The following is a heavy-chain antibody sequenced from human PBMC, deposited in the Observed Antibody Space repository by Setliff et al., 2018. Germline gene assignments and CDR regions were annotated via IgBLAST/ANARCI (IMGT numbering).Heavy chain of an antibody. Sequence: GESLRLSCAASGFNFRNSAMNWVRQAPGKGLEWISYININVDSIYYADSVTGRVTISRDDARSTMYLQMNRLRAEDTAVYYCARDNWVDSVMVTEKGEFWGQGTLVTVSS. CDR2: ININVDSI. J-gene: IGHJ4*02. CDR1: GFNFRNSA. D-gene: IGHD5-18*01. V-gene: IGHV3-48*01. CDR3: ARDNWVDSVMVTEKGEF.